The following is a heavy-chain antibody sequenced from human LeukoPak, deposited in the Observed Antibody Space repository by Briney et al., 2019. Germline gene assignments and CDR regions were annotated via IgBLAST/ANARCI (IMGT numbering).Heavy chain of an antibody. CDR3: ARFPDATDAFDI. D-gene: IGHD1-14*01. V-gene: IGHV4-61*02. CDR2: IYTSGST. CDR1: GGSISSGSYY. J-gene: IGHJ3*02. Sequence: SQTLSLTCTVSGGSISSGSYYWSWIRQPAGKGLEWIGRIYTSGSTNYNPSLKSRVTISVDTSKNQFSLKLSSVTAADTAVYYCARFPDATDAFDIWGQGTMVTVSS.